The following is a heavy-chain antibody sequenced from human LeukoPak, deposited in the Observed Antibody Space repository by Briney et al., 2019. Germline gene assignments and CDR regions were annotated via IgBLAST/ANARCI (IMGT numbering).Heavy chain of an antibody. CDR3: RKGAPYDSSGYYYVGWFDP. V-gene: IGHV3-23*01. CDR2: ISGSGGST. D-gene: IGHD3-22*01. Sequence: PGGSLRLSCAASGFTFSSYAMSWVRQAPGKGLEWVSAISGSGGSTYYADSVKGRFTISRDNSNNKLYLQMNSLRAEDTAVYYCRKGAPYDSSGYYYVGWFDPWGQRTLVTVSS. J-gene: IGHJ5*02. CDR1: GFTFSSYA.